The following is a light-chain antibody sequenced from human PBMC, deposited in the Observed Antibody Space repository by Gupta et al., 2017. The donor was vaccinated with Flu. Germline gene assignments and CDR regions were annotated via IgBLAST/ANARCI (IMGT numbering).Light chain of an antibody. J-gene: IGKJ1*01. CDR3: QQYSSSLRT. CDR1: QSRSSSH. Sequence: ERTTLSCRAGQSRSSSHLAWYQQKPGQAPRLLIYGASSRATDIPDRVSGSGSGTDFTLTISRLEPEDFAVYYCQQYSSSLRTFGQGTKVEIK. V-gene: IGKV3-20*01. CDR2: GAS.